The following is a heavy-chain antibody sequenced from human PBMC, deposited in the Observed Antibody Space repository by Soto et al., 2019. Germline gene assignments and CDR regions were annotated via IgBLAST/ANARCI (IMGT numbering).Heavy chain of an antibody. CDR3: AKGSGEGATWGDFDY. CDR1: GFTITKYA. CDR2: IGGSGGRT. V-gene: IGHV3-23*01. Sequence: EVQLLESGGGLVQPGGSLRLSCATSGFTITKYAMSWVRQAPGKGLEWVSTIGGSGGRTYDADSVKGRFTISRDNSNNTLYLQMNCLRAEDTAVYFCAKGSGEGATWGDFDYWGQGALVTVSS. J-gene: IGHJ4*02. D-gene: IGHD1-26*01.